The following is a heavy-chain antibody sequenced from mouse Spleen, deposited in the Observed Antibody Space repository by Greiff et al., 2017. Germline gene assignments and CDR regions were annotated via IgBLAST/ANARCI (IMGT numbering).Heavy chain of an antibody. CDR1: GYTFTSYW. D-gene: IGHD2-3*01. CDR3: ARYAGYFMDY. CDR2: IDPSDSYT. V-gene: IGHV1-69*02. J-gene: IGHJ4*01. Sequence: QQSCKASGYTFTSYWMHWVKQRPGQGLEWIGEIDPSDSYTNYNQKFKGKATLTVDKSSSTAYMQLSSLTSEDSAVYYCARYAGYFMDYWGQGTSVTVSS.